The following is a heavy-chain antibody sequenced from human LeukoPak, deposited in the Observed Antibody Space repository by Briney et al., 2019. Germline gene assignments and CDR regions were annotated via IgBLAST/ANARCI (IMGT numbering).Heavy chain of an antibody. V-gene: IGHV3-23*01. J-gene: IGHJ6*02. Sequence: PGGSLRLSCAASGFTFSSYAMSWVRQAPGKGLEWVSAISGSGGSTYYADSVKGRFTISRDNSKNTLYLQMNSLRAEDTALYHCARKILGYYGMDVWGQGTTVTVSS. CDR3: ARKILGYYGMDV. D-gene: IGHD2-15*01. CDR2: ISGSGGST. CDR1: GFTFSSYA.